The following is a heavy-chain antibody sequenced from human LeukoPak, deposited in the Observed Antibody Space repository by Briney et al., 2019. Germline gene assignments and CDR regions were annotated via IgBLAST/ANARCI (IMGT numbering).Heavy chain of an antibody. Sequence: GASVKVSCKASGYTFTSYGISWVRQAPGQGLEWMGWISAYNGNTNYAQKLQGRVTMTTGTSTSTAYMELRSLRSDDTAVYYCARGPTYYDFWSGYYPHPFDYWGQGTLVTVSS. J-gene: IGHJ4*02. V-gene: IGHV1-18*01. CDR1: GYTFTSYG. D-gene: IGHD3-3*01. CDR2: ISAYNGNT. CDR3: ARGPTYYDFWSGYYPHPFDY.